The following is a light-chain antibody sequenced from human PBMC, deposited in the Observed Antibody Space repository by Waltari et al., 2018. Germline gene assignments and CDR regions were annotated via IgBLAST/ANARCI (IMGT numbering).Light chain of an antibody. CDR2: TAS. J-gene: IGKJ4*01. V-gene: IGKV1-39*01. CDR3: QQSYSTPPLT. Sequence: DIQMTQSLSSLSASVGDRVTISCRASESISTYLNWYQQKVGKAPKLLIYTASSLESGVSSRFSGSGSGTDFTLTISRLQPEDFATYYCQQSYSTPPLTFGGGTKVEIK. CDR1: ESISTY.